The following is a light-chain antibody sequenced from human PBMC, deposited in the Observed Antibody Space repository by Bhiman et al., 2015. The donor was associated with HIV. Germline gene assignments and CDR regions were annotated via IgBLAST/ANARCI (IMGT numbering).Light chain of an antibody. CDR3: QAWDSSTRVV. CDR1: KLGDKH. CDR2: QDT. Sequence: SHELTQPTSVSVSPGQTASISCSGDKLGDKHACWYQQKPGQSPVLVIYQDTKRPSGIPERFSGSNSGNTATLTISGTQAMDEADCYCQAWDSSTRVVFGGGTKLTVL. J-gene: IGLJ2*01. V-gene: IGLV3-1*01.